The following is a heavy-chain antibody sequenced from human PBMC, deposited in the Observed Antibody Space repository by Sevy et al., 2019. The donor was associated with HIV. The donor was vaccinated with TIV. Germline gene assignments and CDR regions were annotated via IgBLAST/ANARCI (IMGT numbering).Heavy chain of an antibody. CDR2: ISATGSST. CDR3: AKALNPALESMIEVIFRTLKGFDV. J-gene: IGHJ3*01. CDR1: GFTFNTHA. V-gene: IGHV3-23*01. D-gene: IGHD3-22*01. Sequence: GSLRLSCAASGFTFNTHAMNWVRQAPGKGLEWVSVISATGSSTYYADSVKGRVTISRDNSKNTLYLQMNSLTADDTAVYYCAKALNPALESMIEVIFRTLKGFDVWGQGTMVTVSS.